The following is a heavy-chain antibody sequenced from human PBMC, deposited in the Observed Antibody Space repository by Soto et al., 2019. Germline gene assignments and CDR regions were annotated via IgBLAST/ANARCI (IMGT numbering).Heavy chain of an antibody. V-gene: IGHV1-8*01. CDR1: AYTFASFD. Sequence: QVQLVQSGAEVKEPGASVKVSCKASAYTFASFDIHWVRQAPGQGLEWMGWTNANNGYADYAQKFQGRVTMTSVTSKRTAYMELRSLISEDTSVYYCARGMDVWGKGTTVTVSS. CDR3: ARGMDV. CDR2: TNANNGYA. J-gene: IGHJ6*04.